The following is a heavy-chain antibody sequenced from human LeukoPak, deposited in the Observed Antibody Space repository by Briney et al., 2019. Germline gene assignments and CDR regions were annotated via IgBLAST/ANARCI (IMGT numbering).Heavy chain of an antibody. Sequence: ASVNFSCKASGYTFTSYGISWVRQAPGHGLEWMGWISAYNGNTNYAQKLQGRVTMTTDTSTSTAYMELRSLRSDDTAVYYCARVFSLGYCSSTSCFGRRWFDPWGQGTLVTVSS. J-gene: IGHJ5*02. CDR1: GYTFTSYG. D-gene: IGHD2-2*01. CDR2: ISAYNGNT. V-gene: IGHV1-18*01. CDR3: ARVFSLGYCSSTSCFGRRWFDP.